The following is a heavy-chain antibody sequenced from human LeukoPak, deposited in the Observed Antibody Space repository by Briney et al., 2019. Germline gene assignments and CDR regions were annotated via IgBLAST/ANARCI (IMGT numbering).Heavy chain of an antibody. J-gene: IGHJ6*02. CDR1: GFIFSTYG. CDR2: ISGSGGTT. V-gene: IGHV3-23*01. CDR3: ANAGPGYNSGSNYYYGMDV. D-gene: IGHD6-19*01. Sequence: GGSLRLSCAASGFIFSTYGMRWVLQAPGKGLEWVSSISGSGGTTFYADSVKGRFTISRDNSKNTLYLQMNSLRAEDTAAYYCANAGPGYNSGSNYYYGMDVWGQGTTVTVSS.